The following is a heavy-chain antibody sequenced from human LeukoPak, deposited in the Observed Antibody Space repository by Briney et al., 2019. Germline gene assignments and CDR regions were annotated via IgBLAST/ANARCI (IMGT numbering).Heavy chain of an antibody. V-gene: IGHV3-48*03. CDR3: ASSPHIVVVTAHDAFDI. Sequence: GGSLRLSCAASGFTFSSYEMNWVRQAPGKGLEWVSYISSSGSTIYYADSVKGRFTISRDNAKNSLYLQMNSLRAEDTAAYYCASSPHIVVVTAHDAFDIWGQGTMVTVSS. CDR2: ISSSGSTI. J-gene: IGHJ3*02. CDR1: GFTFSSYE. D-gene: IGHD2-21*02.